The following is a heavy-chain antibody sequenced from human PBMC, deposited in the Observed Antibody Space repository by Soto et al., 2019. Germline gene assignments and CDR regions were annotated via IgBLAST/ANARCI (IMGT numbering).Heavy chain of an antibody. CDR3: ARGRIAARPGSPGIYGMHV. V-gene: IGHV3-48*03. D-gene: IGHD6-6*01. Sequence: GGALRLSCSASAFTVSRYEMDGVCHAPGKGLEWVSYISSSGRTIYYADSANCRYTICRDNAKTSLYLQMNSQRAEDTVGYYCARGRIAARPGSPGIYGMHVCGQGTTGTLAS. CDR2: ISSSGRTI. J-gene: IGHJ6*02. CDR1: AFTVSRYE.